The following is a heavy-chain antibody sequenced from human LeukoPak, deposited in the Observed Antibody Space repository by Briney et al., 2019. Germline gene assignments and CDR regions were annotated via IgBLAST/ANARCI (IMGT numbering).Heavy chain of an antibody. J-gene: IGHJ4*02. Sequence: PGGSLRLSCAASGFTFSSYWMHWVRHVTGKGLMWVSRINTAGTSTNYADSVKGRFTISRDNAKNTLFLQMNSLRAEDTAVYYCARVRGYDTSDYDYWGQGTLVTVSS. CDR3: ARVRGYDTSDYDY. CDR1: GFTFSSYW. CDR2: INTAGTST. D-gene: IGHD3-22*01. V-gene: IGHV3-74*01.